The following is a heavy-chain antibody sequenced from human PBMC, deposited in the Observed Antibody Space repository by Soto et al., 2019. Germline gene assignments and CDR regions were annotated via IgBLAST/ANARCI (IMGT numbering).Heavy chain of an antibody. CDR1: GYSISSGYY. CDR2: IYHSGST. CDR3: ARHATILSESFDY. J-gene: IGHJ4*02. V-gene: IGHV4-38-2*01. Sequence: ASETLSLTCAVSGYSISSGYYWGWIRQPPGKGLEWIGSIYHSGSTYYNPSLKSRVTISVDTSKNQFSLKLSSVTAADTAVYYCARHATILSESFDYWGQGTLVTVSS. D-gene: IGHD5-12*01.